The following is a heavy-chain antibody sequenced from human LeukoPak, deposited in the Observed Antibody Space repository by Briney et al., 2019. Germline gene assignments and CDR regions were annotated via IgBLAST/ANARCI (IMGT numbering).Heavy chain of an antibody. Sequence: SGGSLRLSCAASGFTVSGNYMSWVRQAPGKGLEWVSVIYSGGSTYYADSVKGRFTISRDNSKNTLYLQMNSLRAEDTAVYYCARGFRGSSWLGYYFDYWGQGTLVTVSS. J-gene: IGHJ4*02. V-gene: IGHV3-66*02. D-gene: IGHD6-13*01. CDR2: IYSGGST. CDR3: ARGFRGSSWLGYYFDY. CDR1: GFTVSGNY.